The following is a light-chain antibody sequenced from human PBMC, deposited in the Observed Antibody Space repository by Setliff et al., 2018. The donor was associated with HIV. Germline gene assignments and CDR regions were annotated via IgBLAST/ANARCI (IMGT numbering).Light chain of an antibody. CDR1: SRDIGFYNY. J-gene: IGLJ2*01. Sequence: QSALTQPASVSGSPGQAITISCTGTSRDIGFYNYVSWYQHYPGKAPRLIIHDVSNRPSGVSDRFSGSKSGNTASLTISGLQAEDEADYYCSSYTTTIHVLFGGGTKVTVL. CDR2: DVS. CDR3: SSYTTTIHVL. V-gene: IGLV2-14*03.